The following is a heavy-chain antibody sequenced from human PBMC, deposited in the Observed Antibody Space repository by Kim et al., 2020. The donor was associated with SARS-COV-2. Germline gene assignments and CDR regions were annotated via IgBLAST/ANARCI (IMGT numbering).Heavy chain of an antibody. CDR3: ARDNAPKAPYSSGWYTY. Sequence: ASVKVSCKASGYTFTSYGISWVRQAPGQGLEWMEWISAYNGNPNYAQKLQGRVTMTTDTSTSTAYMELRSLRSDDTAVYYCARDNAPKAPYSSGWYTYWGQGTLVTVSS. D-gene: IGHD6-19*01. CDR2: ISAYNGNP. V-gene: IGHV1-18*04. J-gene: IGHJ4*02. CDR1: GYTFTSYG.